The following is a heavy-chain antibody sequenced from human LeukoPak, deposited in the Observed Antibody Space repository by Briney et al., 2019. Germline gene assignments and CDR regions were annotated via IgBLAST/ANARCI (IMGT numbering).Heavy chain of an antibody. J-gene: IGHJ4*02. CDR2: INHSGST. CDR1: GGSFSGYY. V-gene: IGHV4-34*01. CDR3: ARGTLKRYFAFPSVDY. D-gene: IGHD3-9*01. Sequence: PSETLSLTCAVYGGSFSGYYWSWIRQPPGKGLEWIGEINHSGSTNYNPSLKSRVTISVDTSKNQFSLKLSSVTAADTAVYYCARGTLKRYFAFPSVDYWGQGTLVTVSS.